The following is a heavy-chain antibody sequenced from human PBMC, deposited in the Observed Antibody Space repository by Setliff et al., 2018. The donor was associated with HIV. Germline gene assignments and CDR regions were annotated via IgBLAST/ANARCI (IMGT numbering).Heavy chain of an antibody. Sequence: ASVKVSCKASGYTFTSYAMNWVRQAPGQGLEWLGWINTKTGNPTYVQGFPGQFVFSLDTSVSTAYLEISSLKAEDTAVYYCAGAPFLQFFRGSPYYFDYWGQGSLVTVSS. CDR1: GYTFTSYA. D-gene: IGHD3-10*01. CDR3: AGAPFLQFFRGSPYYFDY. V-gene: IGHV7-4-1*02. CDR2: INTKTGNP. J-gene: IGHJ4*02.